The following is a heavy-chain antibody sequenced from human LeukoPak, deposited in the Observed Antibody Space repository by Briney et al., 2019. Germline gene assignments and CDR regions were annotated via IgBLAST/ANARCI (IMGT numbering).Heavy chain of an antibody. V-gene: IGHV4-4*02. J-gene: IGHJ4*02. CDR1: GGSISSSNW. CDR2: IYHSGST. D-gene: IGHD6-19*01. Sequence: SETLSLTCAVSGGSISSSNWWSWVRQPPGEGLEWIGEIYHSGSTNYNPSLKSRVTISVDKSKNQFSLKLSSVTAADTAVYYCARAAYSSGRGSDYWGQGTLVTVSS. CDR3: ARAAYSSGRGSDY.